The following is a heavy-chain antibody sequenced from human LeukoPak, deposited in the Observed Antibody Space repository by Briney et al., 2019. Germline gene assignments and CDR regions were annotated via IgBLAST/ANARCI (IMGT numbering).Heavy chain of an antibody. Sequence: QPGGSLRLSCAASGFAFSSYVMTWARQAPGKGLEWVSGISGSGGSTYDADSVKGRFTVSRDNSKSTLYLQLNSLRVEDTAVYYCAKVDGVRAAPGRGRVDSWGQGTLVTVSS. CDR1: GFAFSSYV. D-gene: IGHD6-13*01. J-gene: IGHJ4*02. CDR3: AKVDGVRAAPGRGRVDS. CDR2: ISGSGGST. V-gene: IGHV3-23*01.